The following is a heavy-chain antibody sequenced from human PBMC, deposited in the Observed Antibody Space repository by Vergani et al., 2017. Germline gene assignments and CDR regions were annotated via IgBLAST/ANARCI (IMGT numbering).Heavy chain of an antibody. D-gene: IGHD5-18*01. Sequence: QVQLVESGGGVVQPGRSLRLSCAASGFTFSSYAMHWVRQAPGKGLEWVAVISYDGSNKYYADSVKGRFTISRDNSKNTLYLQMNSLRAEDTAVYYCAKVGDTGIAPVDYWGQGTLVTVSS. CDR1: GFTFSSYA. CDR2: ISYDGSNK. V-gene: IGHV3-30-3*01. CDR3: AKVGDTGIAPVDY. J-gene: IGHJ4*02.